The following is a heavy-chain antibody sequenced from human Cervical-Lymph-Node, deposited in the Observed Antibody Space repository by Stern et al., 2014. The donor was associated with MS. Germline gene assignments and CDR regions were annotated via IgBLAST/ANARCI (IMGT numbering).Heavy chain of an antibody. V-gene: IGHV1-2*02. CDR1: GYPFPGHY. D-gene: IGHD6-13*01. Sequence: VQLGGSGAEVKKPGASVKVSCTASGYPFPGHYMHWGRQAPGQGLEWVGGRTPNRGAPNILQKFQGRVSMTRDTSINTAYMELTSLRSDDTAVYYCAKGGRRYSSSLDYWGQGALVTVSS. J-gene: IGHJ4*02. CDR2: RTPNRGAP. CDR3: AKGGRRYSSSLDY.